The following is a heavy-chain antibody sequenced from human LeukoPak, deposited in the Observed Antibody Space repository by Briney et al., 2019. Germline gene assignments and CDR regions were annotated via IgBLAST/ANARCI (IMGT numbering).Heavy chain of an antibody. V-gene: IGHV3-21*04. Sequence: PGGSLRLSCAASGFTFSSYSMNWVRQAPGKGLEWVSSISSSSSYIYYADSVKGRFTISRDNAKNSLYLQMNSLRAEDTALYYCAKGRLITKYDFWSGYSSVFDYWGQGTLVTVSS. CDR1: GFTFSSYS. D-gene: IGHD3-3*01. CDR3: AKGRLITKYDFWSGYSSVFDY. CDR2: ISSSSSYI. J-gene: IGHJ4*02.